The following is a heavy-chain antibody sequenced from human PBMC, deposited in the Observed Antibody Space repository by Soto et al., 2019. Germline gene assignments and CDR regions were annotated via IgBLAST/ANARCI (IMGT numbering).Heavy chain of an antibody. D-gene: IGHD1-7*01. CDR1: GFTFSSYW. CDR3: ARDNWNSY. CDR2: IHNDGSTT. V-gene: IGHV3-74*01. Sequence: EVQLVESGGGLVQPGGSVRLSCAASGFTFSSYWMHWVRQAPGKGLMWVSRIHNDGSTTRYADSVKGRFTISIDNAKNTLYLQMSSLRVEDRAVYYCARDNWNSYWGQGTLVTVSS. J-gene: IGHJ4*01.